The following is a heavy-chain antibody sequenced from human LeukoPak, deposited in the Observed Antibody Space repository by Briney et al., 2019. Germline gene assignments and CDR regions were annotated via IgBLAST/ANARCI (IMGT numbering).Heavy chain of an antibody. J-gene: IGHJ4*02. CDR2: ISSSGLTM. CDR1: GFTFSNYE. CDR3: AGRTTGDDY. V-gene: IGHV3-48*03. Sequence: PGGSLRLSCAASGFTFSNYEMNWVRQAPGRGLEWVSYISSSGLTMYYTDSVKGRFIISRDNAKNSLYLQMNSLRAEDTAVYYCAGRTTGDDYWGQGTLVTVSS. D-gene: IGHD4-17*01.